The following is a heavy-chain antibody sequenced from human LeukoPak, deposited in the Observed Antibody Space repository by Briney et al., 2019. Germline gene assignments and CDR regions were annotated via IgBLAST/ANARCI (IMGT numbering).Heavy chain of an antibody. CDR1: GYTFTGYY. Sequence: EASVKVSCKASGYTFTGYYMHWVRQAPGQGLEWMGWINPNSGGTNYAQKFQGRVTMTRDTSISTAHMELSRLRSDDTAVYYCARDLGGDHYYDSSGYDYWGQGTLVTVSS. D-gene: IGHD3-22*01. V-gene: IGHV1-2*02. CDR2: INPNSGGT. J-gene: IGHJ4*02. CDR3: ARDLGGDHYYDSSGYDY.